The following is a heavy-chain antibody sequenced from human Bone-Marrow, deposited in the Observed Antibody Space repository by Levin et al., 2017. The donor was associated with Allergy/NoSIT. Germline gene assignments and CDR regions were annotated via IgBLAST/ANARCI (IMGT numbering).Heavy chain of an antibody. CDR2: ISYDGSNK. CDR1: GFTFSSYA. Sequence: GGSLRLSCAASGFTFSSYAMHWVRQAPGKGLEWVAVISYDGSNKYYADSVKGRFTISRDNSKNTLYLQMNSLRAEDTAVYYCARDPIGETYYYGSGSYYGADYGMDVWGQGTTVTVSS. J-gene: IGHJ6*02. D-gene: IGHD3-10*01. V-gene: IGHV3-30-3*01. CDR3: ARDPIGETYYYGSGSYYGADYGMDV.